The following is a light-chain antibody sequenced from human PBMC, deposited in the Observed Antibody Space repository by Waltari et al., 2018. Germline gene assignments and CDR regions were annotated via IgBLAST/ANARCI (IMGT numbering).Light chain of an antibody. CDR1: QSIDTW. Sequence: DIQVTQSPSTRSASVGDRVTIACRASQSIDTWLAWYQQKPGKAPKLLIYKASHLESGVPLRFSGSGSGTSFTLTINSLQPDDFATYYCQQYNYYPVTYGQGTKLEI. J-gene: IGKJ2*01. CDR2: KAS. V-gene: IGKV1-5*03. CDR3: QQYNYYPVT.